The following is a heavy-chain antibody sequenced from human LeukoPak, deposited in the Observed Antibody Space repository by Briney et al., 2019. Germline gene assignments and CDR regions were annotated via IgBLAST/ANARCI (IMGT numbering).Heavy chain of an antibody. CDR1: GGSIDSYY. V-gene: IGHV4-59*01. D-gene: IGHD2-2*01. Sequence: PSETLSPTCTVSGGSIDSYYWSWIRQPPGKGLEWIGYIYYTGSTEYHPSLKSRVTISLDTSKTQFSLKLTSVTAADTAVYYCARVYQSAEYYFDYWGQGNLVSVSS. CDR3: ARVYQSAEYYFDY. J-gene: IGHJ4*02. CDR2: IYYTGST.